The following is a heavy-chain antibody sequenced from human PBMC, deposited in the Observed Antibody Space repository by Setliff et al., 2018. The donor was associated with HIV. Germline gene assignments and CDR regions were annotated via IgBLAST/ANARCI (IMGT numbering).Heavy chain of an antibody. CDR3: AREISRYSGYEGRMDHFDS. D-gene: IGHD5-12*01. J-gene: IGHJ4*02. V-gene: IGHV4-4*02. CDR2: IYHSGST. Sequence: SETLSLTCAVSGGSISSTNWWSWVRQPPGKGLEWIGEIYHSGSTNYNPSLKSRVTISVDKSKNQCSLKLSSVTAAYTAVYYCAREISRYSGYEGRMDHFDSWGQGTLVTVSS. CDR1: GGSISSTNW.